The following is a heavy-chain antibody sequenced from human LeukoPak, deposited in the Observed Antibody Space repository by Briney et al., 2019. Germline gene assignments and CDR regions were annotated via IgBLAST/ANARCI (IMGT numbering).Heavy chain of an antibody. CDR2: IYSGGST. CDR3: ARCAPLGWPDYYYGMDV. J-gene: IGHJ6*02. V-gene: IGHV3-53*04. Sequence: GGSLRLSCAASGFTVSSNYMSWVRQAPGKGLEWVSVIYSGGSTYYADSVKGRFTISRHNSKNTLYLQMNSLRAEDTAVYYCARCAPLGWPDYYYGMDVWGQGTTVTVSS. D-gene: IGHD2-21*01. CDR1: GFTVSSNY.